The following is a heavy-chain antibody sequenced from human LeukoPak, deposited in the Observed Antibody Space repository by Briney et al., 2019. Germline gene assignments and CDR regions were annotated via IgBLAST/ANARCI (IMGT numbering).Heavy chain of an antibody. CDR3: ARVEEDYYYYMDF. CDR2: ISGSGGRT. D-gene: IGHD1-1*01. CDR1: GFTFNGYG. V-gene: IGHV3-23*01. J-gene: IGHJ6*03. Sequence: GGSLRLSCAASGFTFNGYGMSWVRQAPGKGLEWVSAISGSGGRTDYADSVKGRFTISRDNSKNTLYLQMNSLRAEDTAVYYCARVEEDYYYYMDFWGKGTTATISS.